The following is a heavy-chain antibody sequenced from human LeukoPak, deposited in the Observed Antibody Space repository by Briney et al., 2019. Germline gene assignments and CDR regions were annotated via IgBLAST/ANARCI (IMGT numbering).Heavy chain of an antibody. J-gene: IGHJ4*02. CDR3: ARSGRGTYYYFDL. CDR2: ISGSNGNT. Sequence: ASVKVTCKASGYTFTSYGISWVRQAPGQGLEWMGWISGSNGNTNYAQKFQGRVSMTADTSTSTAYMELRSLRSDDTAVYYCARSGRGTYYYFDLWGQGTLVTVSS. D-gene: IGHD1-26*01. CDR1: GYTFTSYG. V-gene: IGHV1-18*01.